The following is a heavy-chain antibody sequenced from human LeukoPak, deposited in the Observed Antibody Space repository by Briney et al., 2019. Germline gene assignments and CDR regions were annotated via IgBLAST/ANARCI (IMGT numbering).Heavy chain of an antibody. Sequence: ASVKGSCKASGDTFTSYAMHWVRQAPGQRREWMGWINAGNGNTKYSQKFQGRVTITRDTSASTAYMELSSLRSEDTAVYYCARDPSVLTVTMDPYWYFDLWGRGTLVTVSS. CDR1: GDTFTSYA. V-gene: IGHV1-3*01. CDR2: INAGNGNT. D-gene: IGHD4-17*01. CDR3: ARDPSVLTVTMDPYWYFDL. J-gene: IGHJ2*01.